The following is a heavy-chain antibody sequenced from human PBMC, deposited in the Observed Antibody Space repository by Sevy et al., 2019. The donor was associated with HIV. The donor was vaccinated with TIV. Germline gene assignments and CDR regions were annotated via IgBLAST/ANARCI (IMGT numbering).Heavy chain of an antibody. CDR2: IHYSGST. V-gene: IGHV4-59*01. D-gene: IGHD1-1*01. CDR1: GGPISSYY. J-gene: IGHJ4*02. CDR3: ARGKLAHRWDY. Sequence: SETLSLTCTVSGGPISSYYWSWIRQPPGKGLEWIGYIHYSGSTNYNPSLKSRVTISVDTSKNQFSLKLSSVTAADTAVYYCARGKLAHRWDYWGQGTLVTVSS.